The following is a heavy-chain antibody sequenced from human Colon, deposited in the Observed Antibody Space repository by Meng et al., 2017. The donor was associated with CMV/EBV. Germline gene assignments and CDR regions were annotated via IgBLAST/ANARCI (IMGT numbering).Heavy chain of an antibody. D-gene: IGHD5-12*01. V-gene: IGHV3-15*01. CDR2: IKSITDGGTA. CDR3: TSVPIGGYTGYDSRFFDY. J-gene: IGHJ4*02. Sequence: TNAWMSWVRQAAGKGLEWVGRIKSITDGGTADYAEPEKGRFTISRDDSKNTLYLQMNSLKTEDTAIYYCTSVPIGGYTGYDSRFFDYWGQGTLVTVSS. CDR1: TNAW.